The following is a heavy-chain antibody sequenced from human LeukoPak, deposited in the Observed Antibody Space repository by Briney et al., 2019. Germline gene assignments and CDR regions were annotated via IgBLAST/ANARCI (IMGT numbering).Heavy chain of an antibody. D-gene: IGHD3-22*01. CDR1: GYIFTNYY. CDR2: INPVGGVA. Sequence: ASVKVSCKASGYIFTNYYLYWVRQAPGQGLEWMGVINPVGGVATYAQRFQGRVTMTRDTSTSTFDMELSSLKSEDTAVYYCARLWSYYDNSGFFEDYWGQGTLVTVSS. V-gene: IGHV1-46*01. J-gene: IGHJ4*02. CDR3: ARLWSYYDNSGFFEDY.